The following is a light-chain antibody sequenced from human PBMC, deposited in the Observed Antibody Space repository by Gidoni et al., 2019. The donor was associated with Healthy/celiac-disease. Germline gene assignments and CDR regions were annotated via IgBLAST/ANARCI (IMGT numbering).Light chain of an antibody. V-gene: IGLV2-23*01. CDR3: CSYAGSVV. Sequence: QSALTQPASVSGSPGQSITISCTGTSSDVGSYNLVSWYQQHPGKAPKLMIYEGSKRPSGFSNRFSGSKTGNTATLTIYGRQAEDEADYYCCSYAGSVVFGGGTKLTVL. J-gene: IGLJ2*01. CDR2: EGS. CDR1: SSDVGSYNL.